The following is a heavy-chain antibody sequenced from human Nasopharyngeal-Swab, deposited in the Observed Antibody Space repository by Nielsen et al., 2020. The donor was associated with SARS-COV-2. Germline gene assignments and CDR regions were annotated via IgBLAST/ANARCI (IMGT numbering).Heavy chain of an antibody. CDR1: GFTFSSSS. CDR2: IVVGSGNT. Sequence: SVKVSCKASGFTFSSSSVQWVRQARGQRLEWIGWIVVGSGNTSYAQKFQERVSITRDMSTSTAYMELSSLRSEDTAVYYCAADPYYDFLSGYFSFDPWGQGTLVTVSS. CDR3: AADPYYDFLSGYFSFDP. J-gene: IGHJ5*02. V-gene: IGHV1-58*01. D-gene: IGHD3-3*01.